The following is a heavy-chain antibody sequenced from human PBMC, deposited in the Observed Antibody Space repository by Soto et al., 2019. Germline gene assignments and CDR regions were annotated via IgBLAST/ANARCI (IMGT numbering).Heavy chain of an antibody. CDR1: GFTFSTYA. CDR2: ISGSAGRT. Sequence: EVQLLESGGGLVQPGGSLRLSCAASGFTFSTYAMSWVRQAPGRGLECVSTISGSAGRTYYADSVKGRFTISRDNSTNALYLQMNSLRAEDTAVYFCAKRDVADCSGGSCYSFDYWGQGTLVTVSS. D-gene: IGHD2-15*01. J-gene: IGHJ4*02. V-gene: IGHV3-23*01. CDR3: AKRDVADCSGGSCYSFDY.